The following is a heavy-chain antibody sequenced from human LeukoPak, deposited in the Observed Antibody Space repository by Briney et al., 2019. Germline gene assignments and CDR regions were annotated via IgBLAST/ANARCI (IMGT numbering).Heavy chain of an antibody. Sequence: GGSLRLSCAASGFIFSNYGMHWVRQAPGKGLEWVASIQFGDGRTKNYADSVKGRFTISRDNSQNTFYLQMNDLRAEDTAVYYCAKSPYYDFWPFDYWGQGTQVTVSS. CDR3: AKSPYYDFWPFDY. V-gene: IGHV3-30*02. D-gene: IGHD3-3*01. J-gene: IGHJ4*02. CDR2: IQFGDGRTK. CDR1: GFIFSNYG.